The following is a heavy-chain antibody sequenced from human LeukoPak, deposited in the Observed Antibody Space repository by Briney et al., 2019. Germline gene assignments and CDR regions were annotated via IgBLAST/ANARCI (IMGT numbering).Heavy chain of an antibody. CDR3: ARVIMGATYFDY. V-gene: IGHV1-69*05. J-gene: IGHJ4*02. Sequence: SVKVSCKASGGTFSSYAISWVRQAPGQGLEWMGGIIPIFGTANYAQKFQGRVTITTDESTSTAYMELSSLRSEDTAMYYCARVIMGATYFDYWGQGTLVTVSS. CDR1: GGTFSSYA. D-gene: IGHD1-26*01. CDR2: IIPIFGTA.